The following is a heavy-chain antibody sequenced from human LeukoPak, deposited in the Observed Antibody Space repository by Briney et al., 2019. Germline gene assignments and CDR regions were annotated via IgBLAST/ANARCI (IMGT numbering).Heavy chain of an antibody. CDR2: ISYDGSNK. CDR1: GFTFSSYA. Sequence: PGGSLRLSCAASGFTFSSYAMHWVRQAPGKGLEWVAVISYDGSNKYYADSVKGRFTISRDNSKNTLYLQMNSLRAEDTAVYYCARVFQDYYDSSEDYWGQGTLVTVSS. J-gene: IGHJ4*02. CDR3: ARVFQDYYDSSEDY. D-gene: IGHD3-22*01. V-gene: IGHV3-30-3*01.